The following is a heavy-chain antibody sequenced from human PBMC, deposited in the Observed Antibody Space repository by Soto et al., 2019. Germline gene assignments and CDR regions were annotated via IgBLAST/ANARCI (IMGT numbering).Heavy chain of an antibody. CDR2: MNPNSGNT. V-gene: IGHV1-8*01. D-gene: IGHD6-13*01. CDR3: ARGQSSSWYRFYYYYYGMDV. CDR1: GYAFTSYD. J-gene: IGHJ6*02. Sequence: ASVKVSCKASGYAFTSYDINWVRQATGQGLEWMGWMNPNSGNTGYAQKFQGRVTMTRNTSISTAYMELSSLRSEDTAVYYCARGQSSSWYRFYYYYYGMDVWGQGTTVTVSS.